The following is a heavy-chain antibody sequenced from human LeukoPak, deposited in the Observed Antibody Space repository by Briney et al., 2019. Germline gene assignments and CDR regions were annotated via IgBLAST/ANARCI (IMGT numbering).Heavy chain of an antibody. D-gene: IGHD5-12*01. V-gene: IGHV1-69*04. Sequence: AASVKVSCKASVGTFSSYAISWVRQAPGQGLEWVGRIIPILGIANYAQKFQGRVTFTADKSTSTAYMELSSLRSEDTAVYYCASVSGYDYGPIDYWGQGTLVTVSS. J-gene: IGHJ4*02. CDR1: VGTFSSYA. CDR3: ASVSGYDYGPIDY. CDR2: IIPILGIA.